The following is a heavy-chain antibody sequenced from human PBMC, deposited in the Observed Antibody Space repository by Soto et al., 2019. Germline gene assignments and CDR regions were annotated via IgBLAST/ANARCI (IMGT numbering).Heavy chain of an antibody. D-gene: IGHD3-22*01. J-gene: IGHJ4*02. Sequence: EVQLLESGGGLVQPGGSLRLSCAASGFTFSSYAMSWVRQAPGKGLAWVSAISGSGGSTYYADSVKGRFTISRDNSKNTLYLQMNGLRAVDTAVYYCAKEPPYDYDSSGYYFGYWGQGTLVTVSS. CDR3: AKEPPYDYDSSGYYFGY. V-gene: IGHV3-23*01. CDR1: GFTFSSYA. CDR2: ISGSGGST.